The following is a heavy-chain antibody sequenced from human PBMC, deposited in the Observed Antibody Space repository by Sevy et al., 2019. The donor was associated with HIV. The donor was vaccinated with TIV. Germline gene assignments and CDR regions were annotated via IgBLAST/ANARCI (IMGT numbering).Heavy chain of an antibody. CDR2: ISYDGSKK. Sequence: GGSLRLSCAASGFTFSSYALLWVRQAPGKGQEWVSLISYDGSKKYYSDSVKGRFAISRDESKTTLFLQMNSLRSEDTAIYYCARVGVSYCTDDCYHRFDYWGRGTLVTVSS. CDR1: GFTFSSYA. CDR3: ARVGVSYCTDDCYHRFDY. V-gene: IGHV3-30*09. D-gene: IGHD2-21*02. J-gene: IGHJ4*02.